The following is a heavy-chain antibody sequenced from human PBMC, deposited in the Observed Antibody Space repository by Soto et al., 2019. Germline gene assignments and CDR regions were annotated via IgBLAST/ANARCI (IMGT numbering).Heavy chain of an antibody. CDR3: AKGRPDCSGGSCYSTFDY. D-gene: IGHD2-15*01. CDR1: GFTFSSYA. CDR2: ISGSGGST. J-gene: IGHJ4*02. V-gene: IGHV3-23*01. Sequence: GSLRLSCAASGFTFSSYAMSWVRQAPGKGLEWVSAISGSGGSTYYADSVKGRFTISRDNSKNTLYLQMNSLRAEDTAVYYCAKGRPDCSGGSCYSTFDYWGQGTLVTVSS.